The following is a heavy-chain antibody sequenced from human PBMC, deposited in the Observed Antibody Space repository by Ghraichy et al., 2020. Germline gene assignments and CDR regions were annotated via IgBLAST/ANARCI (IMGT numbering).Heavy chain of an antibody. D-gene: IGHD2-15*01. J-gene: IGHJ2*01. CDR3: ARVGVNGGSCYLDL. Sequence: SQTLSLTCAVYGGSFSNYYWSWIRQPPGKGLEWIGEINHSGSTNYNPSLKSRVTISVDTSKNQFSLKLTSVTAADTAVYYCARVGVNGGSCYLDLWSRGTLVTVSS. CDR1: GGSFSNYY. V-gene: IGHV4-34*01. CDR2: INHSGST.